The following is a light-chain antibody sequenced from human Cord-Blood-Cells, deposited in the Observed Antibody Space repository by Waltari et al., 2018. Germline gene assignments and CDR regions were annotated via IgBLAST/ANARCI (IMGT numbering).Light chain of an antibody. CDR3: QQYYSTPQS. CDR1: QSVLYSSNHKNY. V-gene: IGKV4-1*01. CDR2: WAS. Sequence: DKLRIQFSDSSPVPLGEWGNINVTTSQSVLYSSNHKNYLAWYHQKPGQPPKLLIYWASTRESGVPDRFSGSGSGTDFTLTISSLQAEDVAVYYCQQYYSTPQSFGQGTKVEIK. J-gene: IGKJ1*01.